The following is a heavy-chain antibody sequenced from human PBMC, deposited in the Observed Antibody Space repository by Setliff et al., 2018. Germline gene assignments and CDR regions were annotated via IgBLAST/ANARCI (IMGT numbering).Heavy chain of an antibody. CDR3: ATTGTYRYFDY. J-gene: IGHJ4*02. CDR2: VYYSGTA. Sequence: PSETLSLTCNVSGASVSSHYWDWIRQPPGKGLEFIGYVYYSGTANYSPSLRSRLTISVDTSKNQFSLKLRSVTAADTAVYYCATTGTYRYFDYWGQGTLVTVSS. CDR1: GASVSSHY. D-gene: IGHD1-1*01. V-gene: IGHV4-59*02.